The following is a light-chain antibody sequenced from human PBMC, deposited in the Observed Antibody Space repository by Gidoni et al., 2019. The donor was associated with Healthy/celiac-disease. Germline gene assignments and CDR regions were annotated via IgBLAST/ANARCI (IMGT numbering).Light chain of an antibody. CDR3: QQSYSTPLYT. V-gene: IGKV1-39*01. CDR1: QSISSY. CDR2: AAS. Sequence: DIQMTQDPSSLSASVGDRVTITCRASQSISSYLNWYQQKPGKAPKLLIYAASSLQSGVPSRFSGSVSGTDFTLTISSLQPEDFATYYCQQSYSTPLYTFXHXTKLEIK. J-gene: IGKJ2*01.